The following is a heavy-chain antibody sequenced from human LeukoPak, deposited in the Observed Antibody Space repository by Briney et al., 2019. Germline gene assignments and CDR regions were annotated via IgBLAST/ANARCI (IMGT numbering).Heavy chain of an antibody. D-gene: IGHD5-18*01. J-gene: IGHJ4*02. CDR3: AKDRGGDTASFDY. V-gene: IGHV3-30*18. CDR1: GFTFSSYG. CDR2: ISYDGSNK. Sequence: GGSLRLSCAASGFTFSSYGMHWVRQAPGKGLEWVAVISYDGSNKYYADSVKGRFTISRDNSKNTLYLQMNSLRAEDTAVYYCAKDRGGDTASFDYWGQGTLVTVSS.